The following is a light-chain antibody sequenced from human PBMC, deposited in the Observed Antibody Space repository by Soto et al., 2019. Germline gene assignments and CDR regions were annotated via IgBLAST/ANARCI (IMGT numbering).Light chain of an antibody. CDR2: GAS. CDR3: QQYYYWPPYT. CDR1: QSVSSSY. J-gene: IGKJ2*01. Sequence: EIVLTQSPGTLSLSPGERATLSCRASQSVSSSYLAWYQQKPGQAPRLLIYGASSRATGIPDRFSGSGSGTDFTLTISRLEPEDFAIYYCQQYYYWPPYTFGPGTKVEMK. V-gene: IGKV3-20*01.